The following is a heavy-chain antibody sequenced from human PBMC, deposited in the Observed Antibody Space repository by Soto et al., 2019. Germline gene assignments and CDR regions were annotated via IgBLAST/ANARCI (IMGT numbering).Heavy chain of an antibody. CDR3: AGAIAAAGKRGRAFDI. J-gene: IGHJ3*02. V-gene: IGHV3-66*01. Sequence: EVQLVESGGGLVQPGGSLRLSCAASGFTVSSNYMSWVRQAPGKGLEWVSVIYSGGSTYYADSVKGRFTISRDNSKNTLYLQMNSLRAEDTAVYYCAGAIAAAGKRGRAFDIWGQGTMVTVSS. CDR2: IYSGGST. CDR1: GFTVSSNY. D-gene: IGHD6-13*01.